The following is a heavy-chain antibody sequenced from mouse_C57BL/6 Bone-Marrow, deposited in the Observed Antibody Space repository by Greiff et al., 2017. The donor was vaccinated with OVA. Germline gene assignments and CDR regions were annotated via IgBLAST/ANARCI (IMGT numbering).Heavy chain of an antibody. D-gene: IGHD4-1*01. V-gene: IGHV1-82*01. CDR1: GYAFSSSW. CDR2: IYPGDGDT. CDR3: ARGPGAYAMDY. J-gene: IGHJ4*01. Sequence: QVQLQQSGPELVKPGASVKISCKASGYAFSSSWMNWVKQRPGKGLEWIGRIYPGDGDTNYNGKCKGKATLTANKSSSTAYMQLSSLTSEDSAVYFCARGPGAYAMDYWGQGTSVTVSS.